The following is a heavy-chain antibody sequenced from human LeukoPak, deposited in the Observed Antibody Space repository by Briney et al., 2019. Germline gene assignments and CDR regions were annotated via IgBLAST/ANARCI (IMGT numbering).Heavy chain of an antibody. CDR2: IYSSGST. D-gene: IGHD4-17*01. J-gene: IGHJ5*02. CDR3: AREDYGDGNWFDP. Sequence: SETLSLTCTVSGGSIRSYYWAWIRQPAGKGLEWXGRIYSSGSTNYNPSLKSRVIMSVDTSKNQFSLKLSSVTAADTAVYYCAREDYGDGNWFDPWGQGTLVTVSS. CDR1: GGSIRSYY. V-gene: IGHV4-4*07.